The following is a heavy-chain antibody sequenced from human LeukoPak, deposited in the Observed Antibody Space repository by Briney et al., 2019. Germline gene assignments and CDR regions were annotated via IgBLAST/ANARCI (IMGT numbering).Heavy chain of an antibody. CDR1: GGSLSSYY. J-gene: IGHJ4*02. V-gene: IGHV4-4*07. CDR3: ARGFGSSGYYGY. CDR2: IYTSGST. D-gene: IGHD3-22*01. Sequence: SETLSLTCTVSGGSLSSYYWSWIRQPAGKGLEGIGRIYTSGSTNYNPSLKSRVTISVDTSKNQFSLKLSSVTAADTAVYYCARGFGSSGYYGYWGQGTLVTVSS.